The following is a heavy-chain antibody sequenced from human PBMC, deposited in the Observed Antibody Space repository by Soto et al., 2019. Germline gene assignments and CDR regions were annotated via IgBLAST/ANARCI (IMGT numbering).Heavy chain of an antibody. Sequence: EVQLVESGGGLVQPGGSLRLSCAASGFTFSSFWMRWVRQVPGKGLVWVSRIEGDGRSTSYADAVKGRFIISRDNAKNTLFLQMNSLRAEDTGVYYCARYGFGDYGNWFDPWGQGTLVTVSS. CDR1: GFTFSSFW. V-gene: IGHV3-74*01. J-gene: IGHJ5*02. CDR2: IEGDGRST. CDR3: ARYGFGDYGNWFDP. D-gene: IGHD4-17*01.